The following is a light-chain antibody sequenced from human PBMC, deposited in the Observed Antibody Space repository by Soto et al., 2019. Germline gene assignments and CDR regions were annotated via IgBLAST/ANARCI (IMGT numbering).Light chain of an antibody. V-gene: IGKV3-15*01. CDR3: QQYHKWPPIT. CDR1: QSVSSSY. J-gene: IGKJ5*01. Sequence: EIVLTQSPGTLSLSPGERATLSCRASQSVSSSYLVWHQQKPGQAPRLLIYGASTRATGIPARFSGSGSGTEFTLTISSLQSEDSAVYYCQQYHKWPPITFGQGTRLEIK. CDR2: GAS.